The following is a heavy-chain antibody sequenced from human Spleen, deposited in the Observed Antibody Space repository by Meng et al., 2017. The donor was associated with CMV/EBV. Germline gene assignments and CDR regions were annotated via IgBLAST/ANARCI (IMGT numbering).Heavy chain of an antibody. Sequence: SETLSLTCTVSGYFISSGHYWGWIRQPPGKGLEWIGYIYHTGSTLYNPSLQSRVSMSVDTSKDQFSLTLTSVTAADTAVYYCARVYGDYGAYFDYWGQGTLVTVSS. V-gene: IGHV4-38-2*02. CDR3: ARVYGDYGAYFDY. CDR2: IYHTGST. D-gene: IGHD4-17*01. J-gene: IGHJ4*02. CDR1: GYFISSGHY.